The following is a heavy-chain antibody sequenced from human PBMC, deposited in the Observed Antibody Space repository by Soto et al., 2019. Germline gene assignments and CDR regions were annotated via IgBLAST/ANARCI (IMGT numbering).Heavy chain of an antibody. V-gene: IGHV1-46*01. CDR1: GYVVTSNF. CDR3: WRSPVLQYYDMSGFRGSFGY. CDR2: IDPGTGRT. D-gene: IGHD3-22*01. J-gene: IGHJ4*02. Sequence: ASEKVSCKASGYVVTSNFIHWVRQAPGQGLEWMGVIDPGTGRTGYPQKFQGRVTVTRDTSTNTLYTGLCRLQSEGSAVYCCWRSPVLQYYDMSGFRGSFGYWGQGSPVTVSS.